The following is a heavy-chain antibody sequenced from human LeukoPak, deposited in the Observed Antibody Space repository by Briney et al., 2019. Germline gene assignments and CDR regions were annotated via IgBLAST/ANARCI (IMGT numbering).Heavy chain of an antibody. CDR1: GFTFRSYW. D-gene: IGHD2-8*01. Sequence: GSLRLSCAASGFTFRSYWMHWVRQAPGKGLEWVANIKQDGSDKYYVDSVKGRFTISRDNAKNSLYLQMDSLRAEDTAVYYCARERWCSRVYYFDYWGQGTLVTVSS. CDR2: IKQDGSDK. J-gene: IGHJ4*02. CDR3: ARERWCSRVYYFDY. V-gene: IGHV3-7*04.